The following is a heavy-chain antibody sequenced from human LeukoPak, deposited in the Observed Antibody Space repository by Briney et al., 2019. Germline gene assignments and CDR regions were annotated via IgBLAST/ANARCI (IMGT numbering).Heavy chain of an antibody. Sequence: SETPSLTCTVSGGSISSGDYYWSWIRQPPGKGLEWIGYIYYSGITYSNPSLRSRVTISLDTSKNQFSLNLTSVTAADTAVYYCARAGLHYDLHYWGQGTLVTVSS. J-gene: IGHJ4*02. CDR3: ARAGLHYDLHY. D-gene: IGHD3-3*01. CDR2: IYYSGIT. CDR1: GGSISSGDYY. V-gene: IGHV4-30-4*01.